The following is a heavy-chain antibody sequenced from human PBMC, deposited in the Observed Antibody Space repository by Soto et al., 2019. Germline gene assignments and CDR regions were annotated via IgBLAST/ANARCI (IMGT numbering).Heavy chain of an antibody. D-gene: IGHD6-6*01. CDR1: GDSVTSHY. J-gene: IGHJ3*01. V-gene: IGHV4-59*08. Sequence: SETLSLTCSFSGDSVTSHYLTWIRQSPEKGLEWIGYVYNSGFCHYNPSLKSRLTLSLDTSKTQFSLQLSSVTAADTAVYYCARHGQLHPHAFDLWGQGTMVTVSS. CDR3: ARHGQLHPHAFDL. CDR2: VYNSGFC.